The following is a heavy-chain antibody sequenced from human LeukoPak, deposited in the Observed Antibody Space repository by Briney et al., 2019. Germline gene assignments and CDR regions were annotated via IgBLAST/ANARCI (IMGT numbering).Heavy chain of an antibody. CDR1: GDSVSTNSVG. J-gene: IGHJ4*02. D-gene: IGHD1-26*01. CDR2: TYYRSKWYN. CDR3: AREEYGGSYGFDY. Sequence: SQTLSLTCAISGDSVSTNSVGWNWIRQSPSRGLEWLGRTYYRSKWYNDYEVSVKSRITINPDTSKNQFSLQLNSVTPEDTAVYYCAREEYGGSYGFDYWGQGTLVTVSS. V-gene: IGHV6-1*01.